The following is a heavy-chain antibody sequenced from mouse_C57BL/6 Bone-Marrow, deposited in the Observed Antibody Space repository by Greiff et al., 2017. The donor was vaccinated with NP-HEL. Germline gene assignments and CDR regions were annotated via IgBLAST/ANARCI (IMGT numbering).Heavy chain of an antibody. J-gene: IGHJ3*01. CDR1: GYTFTSYW. V-gene: IGHV1-61*01. Sequence: QVQLQQSGAELVRPGSSVKLSCKASGYTFTSYWMDWVKQRPGQGLEWIGNIYPSDSETHYNQKFKDKATLTVDKSSSTAYMQLSSLTSEDSAVYYCARRGIYSPWFAYWGQGTLVTVSA. D-gene: IGHD2-12*01. CDR3: ARRGIYSPWFAY. CDR2: IYPSDSET.